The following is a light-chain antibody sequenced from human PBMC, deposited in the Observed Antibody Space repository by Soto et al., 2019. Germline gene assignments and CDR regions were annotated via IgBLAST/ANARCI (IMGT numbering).Light chain of an antibody. Sequence: IQLTQSPSSRSASVGDRVTITWGASQGISSYLAWYQQKQGKAPKLLIYAASTLQSGVPSRFSGSGSGTDGTITISSLQQEDFSTYYCQQLNSYTPVFGPGTKVDIK. V-gene: IGKV1-9*01. CDR1: QGISSY. J-gene: IGKJ3*01. CDR3: QQLNSYTPV. CDR2: AAS.